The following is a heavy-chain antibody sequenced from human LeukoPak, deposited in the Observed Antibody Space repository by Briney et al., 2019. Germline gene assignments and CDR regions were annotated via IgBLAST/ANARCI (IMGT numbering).Heavy chain of an antibody. CDR1: GFTFSDYY. CDR2: ISSSGSTI. J-gene: IGHJ4*02. CDR3: AKDPGQLPRTYYFDY. D-gene: IGHD4-23*01. V-gene: IGHV3-11*04. Sequence: GGSLRLSCAASGFTFSDYYMSWIRQAPGKGLEWVSYISSSGSTIYYADSVKGRFTISRDNAKNSLYLQMNSLRAEDTAVYYCAKDPGQLPRTYYFDYWGQGTLVTVSS.